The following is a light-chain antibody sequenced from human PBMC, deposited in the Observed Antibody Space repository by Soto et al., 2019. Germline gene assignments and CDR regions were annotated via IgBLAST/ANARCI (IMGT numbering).Light chain of an antibody. CDR1: QGIXSSY. CDR3: QQYKTGTWT. CDR2: GAY. J-gene: IGKJ1*01. V-gene: IGKV3-20*01. Sequence: IVLTQSPGTLSLSPGERATLACRASQGIXSSYRAWYQQKPGQAPRLRXIGAYERVTGIPARFSGSGSATEFTLSISSLQSDDFAVYYFQQYKTGTWTFGQGTKVDIK.